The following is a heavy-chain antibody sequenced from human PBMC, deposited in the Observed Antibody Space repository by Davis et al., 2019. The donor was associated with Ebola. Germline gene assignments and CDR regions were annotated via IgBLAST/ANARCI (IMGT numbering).Heavy chain of an antibody. Sequence: MPSETLSLTCPVHGGSFRGYYWSWIRQLPGKGLDWFGEINHSGSTNYNPSLKSRVTISVDTSKNQFSLKLSSVTAADTAVYYCARGPRFLEWLLLATDAFDIWGQGTMVTVSS. CDR3: ARGPRFLEWLLLATDAFDI. CDR1: GGSFRGYY. CDR2: INHSGST. D-gene: IGHD3-3*01. V-gene: IGHV4-34*01. J-gene: IGHJ3*02.